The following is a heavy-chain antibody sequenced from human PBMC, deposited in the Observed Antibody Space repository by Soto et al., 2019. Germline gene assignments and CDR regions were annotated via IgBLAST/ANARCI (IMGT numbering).Heavy chain of an antibody. CDR2: T. D-gene: IGHD1-26*01. J-gene: IGHJ4*02. Sequence: TGYAQKFQGRVTMTRNTSISTAYMELSSLRSEDTAVYYCARVGMGPHHYWGQGTLVTVSS. CDR3: ARVGMGPHHY. V-gene: IGHV1-8*01.